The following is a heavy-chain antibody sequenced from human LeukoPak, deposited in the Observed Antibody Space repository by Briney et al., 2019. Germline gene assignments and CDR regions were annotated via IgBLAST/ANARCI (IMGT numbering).Heavy chain of an antibody. CDR3: ARESIRSGSLKWFDP. CDR1: GFTFTSHV. J-gene: IGHJ5*02. Sequence: PGGSLRLSCAASGFTFTSHVMSWVHQTPGKELEWVSAIDGSGHTTYYADSVRGRFIISRDNSKKMLYLQMNSLRAEDTATYYCARESIRSGSLKWFDPWGQGTLVTVSS. CDR2: IDGSGHTT. V-gene: IGHV3-23*01. D-gene: IGHD3-3*01.